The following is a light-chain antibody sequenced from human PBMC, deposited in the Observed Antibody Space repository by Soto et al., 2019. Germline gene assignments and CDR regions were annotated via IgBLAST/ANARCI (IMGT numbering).Light chain of an antibody. Sequence: ETAMTQSPVTLSLSPGERATLSCRASQTVGDNVAWYRQKPGQPPSLLIYGASTRAPGVLARFSGSGSGTDFILTISSLQSEDFGFYYCQQYNNWPLGTFGQGTRVEI. CDR2: GAS. CDR3: QQYNNWPLGT. V-gene: IGKV3-15*01. J-gene: IGKJ1*01. CDR1: QTVGDN.